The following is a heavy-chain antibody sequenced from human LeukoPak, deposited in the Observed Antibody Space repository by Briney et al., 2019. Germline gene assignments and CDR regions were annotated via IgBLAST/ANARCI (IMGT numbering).Heavy chain of an antibody. V-gene: IGHV3-43*01. Sequence: GGSLRLSCAASGSTFDDYTMHWVRQAPGKGLEWVSLISWDGGSTYYADSVKGRFTISRDNSKNSLYLQMNSLRTEDTALYYCAKSKTAVTTGYLDYWGQGTLVTVSS. D-gene: IGHD4-17*01. CDR1: GSTFDDYT. CDR3: AKSKTAVTTGYLDY. CDR2: ISWDGGST. J-gene: IGHJ4*02.